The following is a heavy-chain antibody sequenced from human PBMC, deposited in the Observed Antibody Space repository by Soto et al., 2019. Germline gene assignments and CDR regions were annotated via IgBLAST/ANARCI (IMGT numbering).Heavy chain of an antibody. CDR2: ISYDGGHK. Sequence: QVQLVESGGGVVHPERSLRLSCSASEFTFSSYAMHWVRQAPGKGLEWVAGISYDGGHKFYGDSVRGRFTISRDSSKTTVFLQMNSLRPEDTAAYYCARVKTDYSNPRGPFFFYAMDVWGQGITVIVSS. CDR1: EFTFSSYA. V-gene: IGHV3-30-3*01. CDR3: ARVKTDYSNPRGPFFFYAMDV. D-gene: IGHD4-4*01. J-gene: IGHJ6*02.